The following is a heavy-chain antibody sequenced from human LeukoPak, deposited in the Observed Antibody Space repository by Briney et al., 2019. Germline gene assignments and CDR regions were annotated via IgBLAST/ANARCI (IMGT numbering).Heavy chain of an antibody. V-gene: IGHV1-2*02. CDR3: ARAPALAQYYYDSTGYYPLGH. D-gene: IGHD3-22*01. CDR2: INPNSGGT. Sequence: ASVKVSCKASGYTFTGYYIHWVRQAPGRGLEWMGWINPNSGGTNYAQKFQGRVTMTRDTSITTAYMELSRLRSDDTAVYYCARAPALAQYYYDSTGYYPLGHWGQGTLVTVSS. J-gene: IGHJ4*02. CDR1: GYTFTGYY.